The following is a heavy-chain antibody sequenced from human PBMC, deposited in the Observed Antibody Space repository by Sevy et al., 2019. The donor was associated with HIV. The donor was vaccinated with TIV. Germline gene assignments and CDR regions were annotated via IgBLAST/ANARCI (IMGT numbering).Heavy chain of an antibody. CDR2: INHSGST. CDR1: GGSFSGYY. J-gene: IGHJ4*02. CDR3: ACLRSDYYGSGSHDY. V-gene: IGHV4-34*01. D-gene: IGHD3-10*01. Sequence: SETLSLTCAVYGGSFSGYYWSWIRQPPGKGLEWIGEINHSGSTNYNPSLKSRVTISVDTSKNQFSLKLGSVTAADTAVYYCACLRSDYYGSGSHDYWGQGTLVTVSS.